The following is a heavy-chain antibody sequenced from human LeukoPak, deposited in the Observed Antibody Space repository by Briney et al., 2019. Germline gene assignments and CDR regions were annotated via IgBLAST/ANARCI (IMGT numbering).Heavy chain of an antibody. V-gene: IGHV3-48*04. CDR1: GFAFSSYG. D-gene: IGHD3-22*01. J-gene: IGHJ3*02. Sequence: GGSLRLSCAASGFAFSSYGMHWVRQAPGKGLEWVSYISSSGSTIYYADSVKGRFTISRDNAKNSLYLQMNSLRAEDTAVYYCARMAYYYDSSGYYWGLRRKKNDAFDIWGQGTMVTVSS. CDR2: ISSSGSTI. CDR3: ARMAYYYDSSGYYWGLRRKKNDAFDI.